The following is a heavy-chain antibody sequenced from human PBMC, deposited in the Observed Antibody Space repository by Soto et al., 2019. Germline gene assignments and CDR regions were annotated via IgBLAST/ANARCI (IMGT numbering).Heavy chain of an antibody. D-gene: IGHD5-12*01. Sequence: QVQLVESGGGVVQPGGSLRLSCAASGLTFSSYAIHWVRQAPGKGLEWVTVISYDGRNKYYADSVNGRFTISRDNSKNTLYLQMNSLTAEDTAVYYCARGDRDGYNYCDYWGQGTLVTVSS. CDR2: ISYDGRNK. CDR1: GLTFSSYA. V-gene: IGHV3-30-3*01. CDR3: ARGDRDGYNYCDY. J-gene: IGHJ4*02.